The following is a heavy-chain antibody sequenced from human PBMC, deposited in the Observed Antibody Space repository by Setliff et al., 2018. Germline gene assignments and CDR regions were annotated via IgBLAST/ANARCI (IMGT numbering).Heavy chain of an antibody. CDR2: IYHSGST. J-gene: IGHJ4*02. CDR1: GFTFSNAW. V-gene: IGHV4-4*02. D-gene: IGHD4-17*01. Sequence: PGGSLRLSCAASGFTFSNAWMSWVRQAPGKGLEWIGEIYHSGSTNYNPSLKSRVTISVDKSKNQFSLKLSSVTAADTAVYYCARDWRDYGAMGYWGQGTLVTVSS. CDR3: ARDWRDYGAMGY.